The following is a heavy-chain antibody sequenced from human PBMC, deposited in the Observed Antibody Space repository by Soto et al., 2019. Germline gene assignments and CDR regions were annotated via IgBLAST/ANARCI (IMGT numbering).Heavy chain of an antibody. CDR1: GFTFSSYA. D-gene: IGHD6-13*01. CDR3: ARDLGQQLPRGLFDY. V-gene: IGHV3-30-3*01. Sequence: GGSLRLSCAASGFTFSSYAMHWVRQAPGKGLEWVAVMSYDGSNKYYADSVKGRFTISRDNSKNTLYLQMNSLRAEDTALYYCARDLGQQLPRGLFDYWGQGTLVTVSS. J-gene: IGHJ4*02. CDR2: MSYDGSNK.